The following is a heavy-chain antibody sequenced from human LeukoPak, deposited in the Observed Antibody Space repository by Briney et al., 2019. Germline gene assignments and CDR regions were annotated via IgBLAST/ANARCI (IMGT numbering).Heavy chain of an antibody. J-gene: IGHJ6*02. D-gene: IGHD5-12*01. Sequence: GGSLRLSCAASGFTFSSYDMSWVRQAPGKGLEWVSAISGSGGSTYYADSVKGRFTISRDNSKNTLYLQMNSLRAEDTAVYYCAKEKVATMYYYYYYGMDVWGQGTTVTVSS. CDR3: AKEKVATMYYYYYYGMDV. CDR1: GFTFSSYD. CDR2: ISGSGGST. V-gene: IGHV3-23*01.